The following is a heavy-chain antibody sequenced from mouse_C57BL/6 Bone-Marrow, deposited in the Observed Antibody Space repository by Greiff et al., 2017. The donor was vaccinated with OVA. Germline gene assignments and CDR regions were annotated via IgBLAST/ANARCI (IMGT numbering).Heavy chain of an antibody. Sequence: QVQLQQSGPGLVQPSQCLSITCTASGFSLTSYGVHWVRQSPGQGLEWLGEIWSGGSTNYNAAFIYRLSISNDKSKCQVFFKMNSQQADDTAVYYCARDSSAWFAYWGQRTLVTVSA. CDR3: ARDSSAWFAY. J-gene: IGHJ3*01. CDR1: GFSLTSYG. V-gene: IGHV2-2*01. CDR2: IWSGGST. D-gene: IGHD1-3*01.